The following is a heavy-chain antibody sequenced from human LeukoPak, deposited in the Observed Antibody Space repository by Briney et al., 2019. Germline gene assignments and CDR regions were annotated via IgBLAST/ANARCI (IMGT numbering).Heavy chain of an antibody. CDR2: ISSSGSTI. Sequence: GGSLRLSCAASGFTFSSYEMNWVRQAPGKGLEWVSYISSSGSTIYYADSVKGRFTISRDNAKNSLYLQMNSLRAEDTAVYYCASHVEGYCSGGSCSSFDYWGQGTLVTVSS. D-gene: IGHD2-15*01. J-gene: IGHJ4*02. CDR3: ASHVEGYCSGGSCSSFDY. V-gene: IGHV3-48*03. CDR1: GFTFSSYE.